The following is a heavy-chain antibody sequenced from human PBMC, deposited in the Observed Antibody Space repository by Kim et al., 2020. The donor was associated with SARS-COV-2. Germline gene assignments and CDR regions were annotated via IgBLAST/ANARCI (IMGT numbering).Heavy chain of an antibody. CDR1: GFTFSTYA. Sequence: GGSLRLSCTASGFTFSTYAMSWVRQAPGKGLEWVSGISWNSGSIGYADSVKGRFTISRDNAKNSLYLQMNSLRAEDTALYYCAKDIGGGGGSGWYYFDY. V-gene: IGHV3-9*01. CDR2: ISWNSGSI. D-gene: IGHD6-19*01. J-gene: IGHJ4*01. CDR3: AKDIGGGGGSGWYYFDY.